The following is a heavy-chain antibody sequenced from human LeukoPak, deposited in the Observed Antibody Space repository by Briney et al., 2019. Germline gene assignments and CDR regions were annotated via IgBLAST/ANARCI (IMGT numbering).Heavy chain of an antibody. CDR1: GFDFSIYT. D-gene: IGHD4-17*01. V-gene: IGHV3-21*01. CDR2: IDFSSTYI. CDR3: ARGRTTGDKYFDY. Sequence: PGGTLRLSCAASGFDFSIYTLNWVRQAPGKGLEWVSSIDFSSTYIFYADSLKGRFTIYRDNAENSLYLQMNSLRAEDTAVYYCARGRTTGDKYFDYWGQGTLVTVSS. J-gene: IGHJ4*02.